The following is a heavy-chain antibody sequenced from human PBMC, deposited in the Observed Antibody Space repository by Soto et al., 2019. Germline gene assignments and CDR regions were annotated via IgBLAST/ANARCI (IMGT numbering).Heavy chain of an antibody. V-gene: IGHV3-7*01. Sequence: WVRQAPGKGLEWVANMKYDGSQIQYVGPVKGRFTISRDNAKNSAHLQMNSLRAEDTAVYYCVAYNSKWGITWGQGTLVTVSS. D-gene: IGHD6-13*01. J-gene: IGHJ5*02. CDR3: VAYNSKWGIT. CDR2: MKYDGSQI.